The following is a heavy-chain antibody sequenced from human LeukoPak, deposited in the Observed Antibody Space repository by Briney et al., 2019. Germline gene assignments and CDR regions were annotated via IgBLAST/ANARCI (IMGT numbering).Heavy chain of an antibody. Sequence: ASVKVSCKASGDTFTSFDINWVRQATGHGLEWMGWMNPNSGNTGYAQKFQGRVTMTRNTSISTAYMELSNLRSEDTAVYYCARGHSSSSPHFDYWGQGTLVTVSS. CDR3: ARGHSSSSPHFDY. J-gene: IGHJ4*02. D-gene: IGHD6-6*01. CDR2: MNPNSGNT. CDR1: GDTFTSFD. V-gene: IGHV1-8*01.